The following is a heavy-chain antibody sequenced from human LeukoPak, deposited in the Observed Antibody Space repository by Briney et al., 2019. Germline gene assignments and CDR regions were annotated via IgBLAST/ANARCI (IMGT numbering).Heavy chain of an antibody. J-gene: IGHJ1*01. V-gene: IGHV4-34*01. Sequence: SETLSLTCAVYGVSFSGYYWSWIRQPPGKGLEWIGEINHSGSTNYNPSLKSRVTISVDTSKNQFSLKLSSVTAADTAVYYCASWWEQVRYFQHWGQGTLVTVSS. D-gene: IGHD1-26*01. CDR3: ASWWEQVRYFQH. CDR1: GVSFSGYY. CDR2: INHSGST.